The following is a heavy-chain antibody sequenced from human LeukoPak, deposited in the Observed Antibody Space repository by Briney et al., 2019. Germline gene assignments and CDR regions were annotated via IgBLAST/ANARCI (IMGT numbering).Heavy chain of an antibody. CDR3: AQVGGYYDSSGYTLYYFDY. J-gene: IGHJ4*02. V-gene: IGHV3-23*01. Sequence: PGGSVRLSCAASGFTFSSYAMSWVRQAPGKGLEWVSAISGSGGSTYYADSVKGRFTISRDNSKHTLYLQMNSLRAEDTAVYYCAQVGGYYDSSGYTLYYFDYWGQGTLVTVSS. D-gene: IGHD3-22*01. CDR2: ISGSGGST. CDR1: GFTFSSYA.